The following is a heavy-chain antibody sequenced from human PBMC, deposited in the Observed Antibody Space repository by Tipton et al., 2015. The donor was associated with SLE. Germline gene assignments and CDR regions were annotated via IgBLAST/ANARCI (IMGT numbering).Heavy chain of an antibody. CDR2: IYTSGST. D-gene: IGHD3-10*01. CDR1: GGSISSYY. J-gene: IGHJ3*02. V-gene: IGHV4-4*08. Sequence: TLSLTCTVSGGSISSYYWCWIRQPPGKGLEWIGYIYTSGSTSHNPSLKSRVTISVDTSKNQFSLKLSSVTAADTAVYYCARNPITMVRGVIPGAFDIWGQGTMVTVSS. CDR3: ARNPITMVRGVIPGAFDI.